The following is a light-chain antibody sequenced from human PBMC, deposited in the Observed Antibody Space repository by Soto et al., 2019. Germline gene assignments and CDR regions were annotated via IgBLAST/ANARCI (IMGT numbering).Light chain of an antibody. CDR3: LLYFGGAQLV. CDR2: TTD. CDR1: TGAVTTGNY. J-gene: IGLJ3*02. V-gene: IGLV7-43*01. Sequence: QAVVTQEPSLTVSPGGTVTLTCASSTGAVTTGNYASWYQQKPGQAPRTLIYTTDNRHSWTPARFSGSLLGGKAALTLSSVQPEDEDDYYCLLYFGGAQLVFGGGTKLTVL.